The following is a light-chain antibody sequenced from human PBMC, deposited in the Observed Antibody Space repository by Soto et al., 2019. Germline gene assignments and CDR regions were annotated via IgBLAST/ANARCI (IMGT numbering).Light chain of an antibody. J-gene: IGKJ1*01. Sequence: AIQITQSPSSLSASVGDRVTITCRASQDIRNDLGWYQEKVGQAPKLLIYAASNLQSGVPSRFSGSGSGTDFTLTISSLLPEDFATYYCLQDYNYPWTFGQGTKVEI. V-gene: IGKV1-6*01. CDR1: QDIRND. CDR3: LQDYNYPWT. CDR2: AAS.